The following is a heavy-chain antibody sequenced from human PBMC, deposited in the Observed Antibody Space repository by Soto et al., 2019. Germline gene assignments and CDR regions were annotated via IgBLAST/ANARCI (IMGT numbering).Heavy chain of an antibody. V-gene: IGHV4-39*01. D-gene: IGHD3-3*01. CDR1: GGSISSSSYY. CDR3: ARRSPIASKLTYYDFWSADPFDY. CDR2: IYYSGST. Sequence: SETLSLTCTVSGGSISSSSYYWGWIRQPPGKGLEWIGSIYYSGSTYYNPSLKSRVTISVDTSKNQFSLKLSSVTAADTAVYYCARRSPIASKLTYYDFWSADPFDYWGQGTLVTVSS. J-gene: IGHJ4*02.